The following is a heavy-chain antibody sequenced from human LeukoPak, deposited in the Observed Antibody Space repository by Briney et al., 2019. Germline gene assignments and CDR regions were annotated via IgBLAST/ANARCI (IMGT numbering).Heavy chain of an antibody. CDR1: GGTFSSYA. D-gene: IGHD3-22*01. J-gene: IGHJ4*02. CDR2: IIPIFGTA. V-gene: IGHV1-69*06. Sequence: GASVKVSCKAFGGTFSSYAISWVRQAPGQGLEWMGGIIPIFGTANYAQKFQGRVTITADKSTSTAYMELSSLRSEDTAVYYCAVSLGSSGYYWGQGTLVTVSS. CDR3: AVSLGSSGYY.